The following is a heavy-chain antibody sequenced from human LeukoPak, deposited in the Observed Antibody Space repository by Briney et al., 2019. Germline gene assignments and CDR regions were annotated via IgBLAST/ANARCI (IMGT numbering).Heavy chain of an antibody. D-gene: IGHD3-3*01. Sequence: GGSLRLSCAASGFTFSSYWMSWVRQAPGKGLEWVANIKQDGSEKYYVDSVKGRFTISRDNAKNSLYLQMNSLRAEDTAVYYCARDTSYYDFWSGYQFSFDYWAREPWSPSPQ. CDR3: ARDTSYYDFWSGYQFSFDY. J-gene: IGHJ4*02. V-gene: IGHV3-7*01. CDR1: GFTFSSYW. CDR2: IKQDGSEK.